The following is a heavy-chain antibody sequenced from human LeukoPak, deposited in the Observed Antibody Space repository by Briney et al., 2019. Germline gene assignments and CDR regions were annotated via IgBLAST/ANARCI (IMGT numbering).Heavy chain of an antibody. Sequence: SETLSLTCAVYGGSFSGYYWSWIRQPPGKGLEWIGEINHSGSTNYNPSLKSRVTISVDTSKNQFSLKLSSVTAADTAVCYCARGRSQYYYDSSGYYFDYWGQGTLVTVSS. D-gene: IGHD3-22*01. J-gene: IGHJ4*02. CDR3: ARGRSQYYYDSSGYYFDY. CDR2: INHSGST. V-gene: IGHV4-34*01. CDR1: GGSFSGYY.